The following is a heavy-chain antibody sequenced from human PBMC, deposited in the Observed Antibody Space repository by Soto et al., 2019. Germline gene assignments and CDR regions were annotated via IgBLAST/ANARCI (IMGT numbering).Heavy chain of an antibody. J-gene: IGHJ6*02. V-gene: IGHV3-74*01. D-gene: IGHD4-4*01. CDR2: IDSDGSTT. Sequence: EVQLVESGGGLVQPGGSLRLSCAASGFTFSVYWMHWVRQAPGKGLVWVSRIDSDGSTTSYADSVKGRFTISRDNAKSTLYLQMNSLRAEDTAVYCCARPGYSNYGPGVDVWGQGTMVTVSS. CDR1: GFTFSVYW. CDR3: ARPGYSNYGPGVDV.